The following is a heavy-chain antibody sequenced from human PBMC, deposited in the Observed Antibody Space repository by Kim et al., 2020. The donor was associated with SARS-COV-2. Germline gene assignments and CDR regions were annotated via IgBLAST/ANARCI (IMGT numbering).Heavy chain of an antibody. CDR3: ARGKIGVGIVVVPAATTHFDY. CDR2: INHSGST. J-gene: IGHJ4*02. CDR1: GGSFSGYY. V-gene: IGHV4-34*01. D-gene: IGHD2-2*01. Sequence: SETLSLTCAVYGGSFSGYYWSWLRQPPGKGLEWIGEINHSGSTNYNPSLKSRVTISVDTSKNQFSLKLSSVTAADTAVYYCARGKIGVGIVVVPAATTHFDYWGQGTLVTVSS.